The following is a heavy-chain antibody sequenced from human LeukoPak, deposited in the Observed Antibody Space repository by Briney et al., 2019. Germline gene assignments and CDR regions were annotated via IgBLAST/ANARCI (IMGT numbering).Heavy chain of an antibody. CDR2: ISSNGGST. D-gene: IGHD3-22*01. CDR1: GFPFSSYA. Sequence: GGSLRLSCAASGFPFSSYAMHWVRQAPGKGLEYVSAISSNGGSTSYANSVKGGFTISRDNSKNTLYLQMGSLRAEDMAVYYCARSSMVVVSILDYWGQGTLVTVSS. J-gene: IGHJ4*02. V-gene: IGHV3-64*01. CDR3: ARSSMVVVSILDY.